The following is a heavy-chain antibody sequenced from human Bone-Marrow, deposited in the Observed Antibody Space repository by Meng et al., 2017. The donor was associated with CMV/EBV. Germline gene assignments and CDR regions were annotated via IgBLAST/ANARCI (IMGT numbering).Heavy chain of an antibody. CDR2: ISSSSSYI. D-gene: IGHD6-19*01. CDR1: GFTFSTYG. Sequence: GESLKISCATSGFTFSTYGMHWVRQAPGKGLEWVSSISSSSSYIYYADSVKGRFTISRDNAKNSLYLQMNSLRAEDTAVYYCARDSGAGWYFDYWGQGTLVTVSS. V-gene: IGHV3-21*01. J-gene: IGHJ4*02. CDR3: ARDSGAGWYFDY.